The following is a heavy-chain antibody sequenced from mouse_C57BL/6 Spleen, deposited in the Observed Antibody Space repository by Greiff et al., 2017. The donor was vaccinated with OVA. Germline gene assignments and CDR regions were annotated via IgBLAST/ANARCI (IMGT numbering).Heavy chain of an antibody. CDR2: IWTGGGT. D-gene: IGHD2-3*01. CDR1: GFSLTSYA. J-gene: IGHJ4*01. CDR3: AGADGYPYYAMDY. Sequence: VQLVESGPGLVAPSQSLSITCTVSGFSLTSYAISWVRQPPGKGLEWLGVIWTGGGTNYNSALKSRLSISKDNSKSQVFLKMNSLQTDDTARYYCAGADGYPYYAMDYWGQGTSVTVSS. V-gene: IGHV2-9-1*01.